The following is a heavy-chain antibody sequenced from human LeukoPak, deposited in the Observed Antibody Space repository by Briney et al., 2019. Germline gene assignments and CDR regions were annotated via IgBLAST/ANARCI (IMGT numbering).Heavy chain of an antibody. CDR2: VFHTGST. CDR3: ARDRASQPFIDY. V-gene: IGHV4-59*01. J-gene: IGHJ4*02. CDR1: GGSIDTYY. Sequence: SETLSLTCTVSGGSIDTYYWNWIRQPPGKGLEWIGYVFHTGSTNYNPSLKSRVTISVDTSKNQFSLKLSSVTAADTAVYYCARDRASQPFIDYWGQGTLVTVSS.